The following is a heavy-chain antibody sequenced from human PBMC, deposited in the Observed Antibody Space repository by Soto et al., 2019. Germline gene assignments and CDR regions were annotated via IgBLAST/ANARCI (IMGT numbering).Heavy chain of an antibody. Sequence: EVQLLESGGGLVQPGGPLGLSWAPSSFTFTGYAWAWFRQLPGRGLYWVSSISVSGGSTYYADSVKGRFTISRDNSKNTLYLQMNSLRAEDTAVYYCAKVGYSITRNKPLDYWGQGTLVTVSS. J-gene: IGHJ4*02. CDR2: ISVSGGST. D-gene: IGHD2-2*01. V-gene: IGHV3-23*01. CDR1: SFTFTGYA. CDR3: AKVGYSITRNKPLDY.